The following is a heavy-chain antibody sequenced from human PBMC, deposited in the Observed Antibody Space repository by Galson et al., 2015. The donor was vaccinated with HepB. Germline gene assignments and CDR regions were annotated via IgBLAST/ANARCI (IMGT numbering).Heavy chain of an antibody. V-gene: IGHV5-51*01. J-gene: IGHJ5*02. CDR3: ARHHNSDGKYNWFDP. Sequence: QSGAEVKKPGGSLKISCKGSGYSFTSYWIGWVRQMPGKGLEWMGIIYPGDSDTRYSPSFQGQVTISADKSISTAYLQWSSLKASDTAMYYCARHHNSDGKYNWFDPWGQGTLVTVSS. CDR1: GYSFTSYW. CDR2: IYPGDSDT. D-gene: IGHD2-21*01.